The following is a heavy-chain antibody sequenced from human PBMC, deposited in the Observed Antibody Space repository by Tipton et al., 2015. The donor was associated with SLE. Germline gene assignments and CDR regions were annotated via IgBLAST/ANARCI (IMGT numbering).Heavy chain of an antibody. CDR3: ARYCSGGSCYSGYGMDV. D-gene: IGHD2-15*01. CDR2: ISSSSSYT. V-gene: IGHV3-21*05. Sequence: SLRLSCAASGFTFSSYGMHWVRQAPGRGLEWVSYISSSSSYTNYADSVKGRFTISRDNAKNSLYLQMNSLRAEDTAVYYCARYCSGGSCYSGYGMDVWGQGTTVTVSS. CDR1: GFTFSSYG. J-gene: IGHJ6*02.